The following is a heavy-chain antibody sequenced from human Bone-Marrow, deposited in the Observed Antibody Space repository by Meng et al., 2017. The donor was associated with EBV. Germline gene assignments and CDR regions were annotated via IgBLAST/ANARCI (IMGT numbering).Heavy chain of an antibody. CDR3: ASESGRGFTPDY. CDR1: GGTCNSDA. J-gene: IGHJ4*02. D-gene: IGHD3-10*01. V-gene: IGHV1-69*01. Sequence: QVRGVQLGAEVKTPGSSVKVSCWTSGGTCNSDAVSWVRQAPGQGLEWMGGLIPMSGAPHYAQKFQGRVTITADESTSTHYMDLSNLRSDDTAMYYCASESGRGFTPDYWGQGTLVTVSS. CDR2: LIPMSGAP.